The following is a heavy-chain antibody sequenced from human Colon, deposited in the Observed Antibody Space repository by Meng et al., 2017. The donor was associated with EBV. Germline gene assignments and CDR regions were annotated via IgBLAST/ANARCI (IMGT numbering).Heavy chain of an antibody. CDR3: ARVRVIPAAVGFDY. J-gene: IGHJ4*02. CDR2: IYRGGGT. V-gene: IGHV4-4*02. CDR1: GGSISTSDG. D-gene: IGHD2-2*01. Sequence: QVQLQDSGPGLVGPSGTLSLPCAVSGGSISTSDGWSWVRQPPGKGLEWIGEIYRGGGTNYNPSFKRRVTISVDTSNNHFSLKLSYVTAADTAVYYCARVRVIPAAVGFDYWGQGTLVTVSS.